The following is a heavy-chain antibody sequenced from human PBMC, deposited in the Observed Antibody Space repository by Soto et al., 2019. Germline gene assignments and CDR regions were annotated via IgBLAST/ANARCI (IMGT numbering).Heavy chain of an antibody. CDR2: IFSNDEK. CDR1: GFSLSNSIMV. Sequence: GHALVNPTETLTLACTVSGFSLSNSIMVVSLIRQPPGKALEWLAHIFSNDEKSYRSSLKNRLTISKDTSRNQVVLTMTNVDPVDTATYYCARTLRRLPFDFWGQGAQVTVS. D-gene: IGHD4-17*01. J-gene: IGHJ4*02. CDR3: ARTLRRLPFDF. V-gene: IGHV2-26*01.